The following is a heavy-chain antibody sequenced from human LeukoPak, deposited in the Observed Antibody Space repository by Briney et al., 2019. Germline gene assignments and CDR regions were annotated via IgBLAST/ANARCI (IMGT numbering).Heavy chain of an antibody. CDR3: ARDHGHSYGYDFDY. CDR2: ISAYNGNT. CDR1: GYTFTIYG. Sequence: ASVTVSRKAAGYTFTIYGFSWVRQPPGQGLEWVGCISAYNGNTNYAQKLQGRVTMPTHPSKSTAYMELRSLRSDDTAVYYCARDHGHSYGYDFDYWGQGTLVTVSS. V-gene: IGHV1-18*01. J-gene: IGHJ4*02. D-gene: IGHD5-18*01.